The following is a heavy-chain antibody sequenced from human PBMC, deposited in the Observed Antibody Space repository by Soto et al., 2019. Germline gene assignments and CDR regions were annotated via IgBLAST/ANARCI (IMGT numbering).Heavy chain of an antibody. D-gene: IGHD3-16*01. CDR3: VKGGWLDF. CDR2: ISDDSSRT. CDR1: GFTFKTFE. J-gene: IGHJ5*01. Sequence: EVQLLESGGGLVQPGGSLRLSCAASGFTFKTFEMSWVRQAPGRGLGWVSFISDDSSRTYYADAVKGRFTISRDNSKYTLYLQMNSLTAEDTAVYACVKGGWLDFWGQGTLVTVSS. V-gene: IGHV3-23*01.